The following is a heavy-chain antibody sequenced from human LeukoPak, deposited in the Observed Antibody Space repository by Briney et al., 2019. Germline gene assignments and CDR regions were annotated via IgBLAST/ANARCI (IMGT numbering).Heavy chain of an antibody. CDR3: AKDFEGNYPDYFDY. V-gene: IGHV3-30*18. D-gene: IGHD1-7*01. CDR1: GFTFSSYG. J-gene: IGHJ4*02. Sequence: GGSLRLSCAASGFTFSSYGMHCVRQAPGRGLEWMAAISEDGSNKNYADSVKGRFTISRDNSKNTLYLQMNSLRAEDTAVYYCAKDFEGNYPDYFDYWGQGTLVTVSS. CDR2: ISEDGSNK.